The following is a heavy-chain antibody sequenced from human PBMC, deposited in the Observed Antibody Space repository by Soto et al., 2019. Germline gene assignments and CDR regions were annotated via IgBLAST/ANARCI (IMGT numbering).Heavy chain of an antibody. V-gene: IGHV1-8*01. CDR3: ASLGAARPGYYYYYMDV. CDR2: MNPNSGNT. Sequence: VWMGWMNPNSGNTGYAQKFQGRVTMTRNTSISTAYMELSSLRSEDTAVYYCASLGAARPGYYYYYMDVWGKGTTVTVSS. D-gene: IGHD6-6*01. J-gene: IGHJ6*03.